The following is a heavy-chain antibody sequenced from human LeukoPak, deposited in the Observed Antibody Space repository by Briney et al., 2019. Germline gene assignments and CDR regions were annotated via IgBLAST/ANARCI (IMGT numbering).Heavy chain of an antibody. D-gene: IGHD3-22*01. CDR3: ARDSPPNSSGYYPINY. CDR2: IYHSGST. V-gene: IGHV4-38-2*02. CDR1: GYSISSGYY. Sequence: SETLSLTCTVSGYSISSGYYWGWIRQPPGKGLEWIGSIYHSGSTYYNPSLKSRVTISVDTSKNQFSLKLSSVTAADTAVYYCARDSPPNSSGYYPINYWGQGTLVTVSS. J-gene: IGHJ4*02.